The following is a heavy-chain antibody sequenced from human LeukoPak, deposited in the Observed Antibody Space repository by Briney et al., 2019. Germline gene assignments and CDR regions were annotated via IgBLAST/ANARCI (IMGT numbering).Heavy chain of an antibody. CDR1: GGSFSGYY. Sequence: SETLSLTCAVYGGSFSGYYWSWIRQPPGKGLEWIGEINHSGSTNYNPSLKSGVTISVDTSKNQFSLKLSSVTAADTAVYFCARGPYSYGSSGAFDIWGQRTKVTGSS. V-gene: IGHV4-34*01. D-gene: IGHD3-22*01. J-gene: IGHJ3*02. CDR2: INHSGST. CDR3: ARGPYSYGSSGAFDI.